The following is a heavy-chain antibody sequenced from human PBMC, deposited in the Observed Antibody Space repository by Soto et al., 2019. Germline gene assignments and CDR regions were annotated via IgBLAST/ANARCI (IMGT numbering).Heavy chain of an antibody. CDR2: LDGAGGST. CDR3: AAPRDEYGSGVSWFTYGMDT. D-gene: IGHD3-10*01. CDR1: GFTFSDFA. Sequence: AGGSLRLSCLVAGFTFSDFAMTWVRHVPGRGMEWVASLDGAGGSTYYAESVRGRFSISRDNSQNTRFLQMKRLTVDDTAIYYCAAPRDEYGSGVSWFTYGMDTWGQGTTVTVS. V-gene: IGHV3-23*01. J-gene: IGHJ6*02.